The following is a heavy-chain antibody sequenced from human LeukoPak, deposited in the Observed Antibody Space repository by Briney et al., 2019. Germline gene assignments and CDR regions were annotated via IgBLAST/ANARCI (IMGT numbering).Heavy chain of an antibody. CDR2: IKQDGSEK. D-gene: IGHD2-2*01. Sequence: GGSLRLSCAASGFTFSSYWMSWVRQAPGKGLEWVANIKQDGSEKYYVDSVRGRFTISRDNAKNSLYLQMNSLRAEDTAVYYCARGPMSAADDYWGQGTLVTVSS. CDR3: ARGPMSAADDY. CDR1: GFTFSSYW. J-gene: IGHJ4*02. V-gene: IGHV3-7*01.